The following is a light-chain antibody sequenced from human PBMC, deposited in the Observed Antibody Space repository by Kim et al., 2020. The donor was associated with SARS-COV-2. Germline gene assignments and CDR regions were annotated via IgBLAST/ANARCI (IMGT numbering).Light chain of an antibody. Sequence: ASVGDRVTITCRASQGINNHFAWFQLKPGKVPKRLIYAASSLQSGVPSRFSGSGSGTEFTLTISSLQPEDSATYYCLQHSGYPLTFGGGTKVDIK. CDR2: AAS. J-gene: IGKJ4*01. CDR1: QGINNH. V-gene: IGKV1-17*03. CDR3: LQHSGYPLT.